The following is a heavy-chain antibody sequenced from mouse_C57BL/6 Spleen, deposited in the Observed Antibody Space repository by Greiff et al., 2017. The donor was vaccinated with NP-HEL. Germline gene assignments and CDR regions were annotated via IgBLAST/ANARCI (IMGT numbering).Heavy chain of an antibody. D-gene: IGHD2-1*01. CDR3: ARREGNYVWYFDV. V-gene: IGHV1-80*01. Sequence: VQLQESGAELVKPGASVKISCKASGYAFSSYWMNWVKQRPGKGLEWIGQIYPGDGDTNYNGKFKGKATLTADKSSSTAYMQLSSLTSEDSAVYFCARREGNYVWYFDVWGTGTTVTVSS. J-gene: IGHJ1*03. CDR2: IYPGDGDT. CDR1: GYAFSSYW.